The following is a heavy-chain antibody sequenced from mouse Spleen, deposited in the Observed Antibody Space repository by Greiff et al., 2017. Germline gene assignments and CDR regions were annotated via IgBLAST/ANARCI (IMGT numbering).Heavy chain of an antibody. J-gene: IGHJ3*01. Sequence: EVKLMESGGGLVKPGGSLKLSCAASGFTFSSYAMSWVRQTPEKRLEWVATISSGGSYTYYPDSVKGRFTISRDNAKNTLYLQMSSLRSEDTAMYYCAREGITTVPFAYWGQGTLVTVSA. CDR3: AREGITTVPFAY. CDR2: ISSGGSYT. V-gene: IGHV5-9-1*01. D-gene: IGHD1-1*01. CDR1: GFTFSSYA.